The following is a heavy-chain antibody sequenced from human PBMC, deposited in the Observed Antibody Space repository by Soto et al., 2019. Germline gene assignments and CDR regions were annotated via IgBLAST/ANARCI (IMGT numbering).Heavy chain of an antibody. Sequence: GASVKVSCKASGYTFTSYGISWVRQAPGQGLEWMGWISAYNGNTNYAQKLQGRVTMTTDTSTSTAYMELRSLRSDDTAVYYCARDVHYDSSGLDYFQHWGQGTLVTVCS. D-gene: IGHD3-22*01. J-gene: IGHJ1*01. CDR3: ARDVHYDSSGLDYFQH. CDR2: ISAYNGNT. V-gene: IGHV1-18*01. CDR1: GYTFTSYG.